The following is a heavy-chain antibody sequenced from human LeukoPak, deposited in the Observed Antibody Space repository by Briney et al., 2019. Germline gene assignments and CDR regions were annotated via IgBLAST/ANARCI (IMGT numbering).Heavy chain of an antibody. D-gene: IGHD2-8*01. CDR1: GFTFSSYS. CDR3: ARNDDYCTNGVRPHY. CDR2: ISSSSSYI. V-gene: IGHV3-21*01. Sequence: GGSLRLSCAASGFTFSSYSMNWVRQAPGKGLEWVSSISSSSSYIYYADSVKGRFTISRDNAKNSLYLQMNSLRAEDTAVYYCARNDDYCTNGVRPHYWGQGTLVTVPS. J-gene: IGHJ4*02.